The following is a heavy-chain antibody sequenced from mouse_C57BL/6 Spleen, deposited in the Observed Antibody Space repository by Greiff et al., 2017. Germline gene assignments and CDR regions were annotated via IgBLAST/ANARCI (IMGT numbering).Heavy chain of an antibody. J-gene: IGHJ2*01. CDR3: VRQGGITTVGDY. CDR2: IRSKSNNYAT. Sequence: EVQLQESGGGLVQPKGSLKLSCAASGFSFNTYAMNWVRQAPGKGLEWVARIRSKSNNYATYYADSVKDRFTISRDDSESMLYLQMNNLKTEDTAMYYCVRQGGITTVGDYWGQGTTLTVSS. V-gene: IGHV10-1*01. D-gene: IGHD1-1*01. CDR1: GFSFNTYA.